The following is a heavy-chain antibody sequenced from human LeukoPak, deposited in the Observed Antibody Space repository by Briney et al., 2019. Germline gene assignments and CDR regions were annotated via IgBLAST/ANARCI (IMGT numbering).Heavy chain of an antibody. V-gene: IGHV1-18*01. CDR1: GYTFTSYG. Sequence: GASVKVSCTASGYTFTSYGISWVRQAPGQGLEWMGWISAYNGNTNYAQKLQGRVTLTRDTSTSTVYMELSSLRSDDTAVYYCAKDLGFRGLTIGFNPGGQGPRATFS. J-gene: IGHJ5*02. CDR3: AKDLGFRGLTIGFNP. D-gene: IGHD3-10*01. CDR2: ISAYNGNT.